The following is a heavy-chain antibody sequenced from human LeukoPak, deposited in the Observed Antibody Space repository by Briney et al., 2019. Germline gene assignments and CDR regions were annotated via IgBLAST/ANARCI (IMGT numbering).Heavy chain of an antibody. J-gene: IGHJ4*02. D-gene: IGHD6-13*01. CDR1: GGSISSSSYY. CDR3: ARGSVAAAGRPFDY. CDR2: IYYSGST. V-gene: IGHV4-39*07. Sequence: SETLSLTCTVSGGSISSSSYYWGWIRQPPGKGLEWIGSIYYSGSTYYNPSLKSRVTISVDTSKNQFSLKLSSVTAADTAVYYCARGSVAAAGRPFDYWGQGTLVTVSS.